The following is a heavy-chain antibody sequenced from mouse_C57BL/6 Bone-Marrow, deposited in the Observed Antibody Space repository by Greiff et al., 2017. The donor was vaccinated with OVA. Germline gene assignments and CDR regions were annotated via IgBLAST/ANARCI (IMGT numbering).Heavy chain of an antibody. CDR3: ARTYGSSYLDY. J-gene: IGHJ2*01. Sequence: VQLQESGPGLVAPSQSLSITCTVSGFSLTSYAISWVRQPPGKGLEWLGEIWTGGGTNYNSALKSRLSISKDNSKRQVFLKMNSLQTDDTARYYCARTYGSSYLDYWGQGTTLTVSS. CDR1: GFSLTSYA. V-gene: IGHV2-9-1*01. CDR2: IWTGGGT. D-gene: IGHD1-1*01.